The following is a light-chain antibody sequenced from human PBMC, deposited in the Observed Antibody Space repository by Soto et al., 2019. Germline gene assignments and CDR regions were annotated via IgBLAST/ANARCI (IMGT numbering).Light chain of an antibody. CDR2: SNN. CDR3: AAWDDSLNGWV. J-gene: IGLJ3*02. V-gene: IGLV1-44*01. Sequence: QSVLTQPPSASGTPGQRVTISCSGSSSNIGSNTVNWYQQLPGTAPKLLIYSNNQRPSGVPDRFSGSKSGTSASLAISGLQLEDEADYYCAAWDDSLNGWVFGGGTKVTVL. CDR1: SSNIGSNT.